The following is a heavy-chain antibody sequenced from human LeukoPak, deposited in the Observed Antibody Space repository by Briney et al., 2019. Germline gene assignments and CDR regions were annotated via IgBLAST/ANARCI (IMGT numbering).Heavy chain of an antibody. V-gene: IGHV4-34*01. CDR1: GGTFSGYY. J-gene: IGHJ5*02. Sequence: PSETLPLTCAVYGGTFSGYYWSWLRQPPGKGLEGIGEINHSGSTNSNPSLKSRVTISVDTSKNQFSLKLRSVTAADTAVYYCARKALSSGKFDRWGQGTLVTVSS. CDR3: ARKALSSGKFDR. CDR2: INHSGST. D-gene: IGHD6-19*01.